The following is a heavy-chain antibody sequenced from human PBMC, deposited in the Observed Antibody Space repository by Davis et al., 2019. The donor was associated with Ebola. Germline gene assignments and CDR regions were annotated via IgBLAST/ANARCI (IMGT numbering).Heavy chain of an antibody. D-gene: IGHD2-2*01. J-gene: IGHJ5*02. CDR2: IYPGDSDT. V-gene: IGHV5-51*01. Sequence: GESLKISCKGSAYSFTSYWIGWVRQMPGKGLEYMGIIYPGDSDTRYSPSFQGQVTISADKSISTAYLQWSSLKASDTAMYYCARLSSSFGLNWFDPWGQGTLVTVSS. CDR1: AYSFTSYW. CDR3: ARLSSSFGLNWFDP.